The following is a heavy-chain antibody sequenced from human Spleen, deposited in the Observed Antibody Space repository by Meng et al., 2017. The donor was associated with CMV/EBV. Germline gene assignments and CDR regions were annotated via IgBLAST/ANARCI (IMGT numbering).Heavy chain of an antibody. CDR1: GFAFSSYA. D-gene: IGHD4-17*01. CDR3: ARAIHDYGDEYGY. CDR2: IGGSGGST. V-gene: IGHV3-23*01. J-gene: IGHJ4*02. Sequence: GESLKISCAASGFAFSSYAMTWVRQAPGKGLEWVSAIGGSGGSTYYADSVKGRFTISRDNSKNTLYLQMNSLRAEDTAVYYCARAIHDYGDEYGYWGQGTLVTVSS.